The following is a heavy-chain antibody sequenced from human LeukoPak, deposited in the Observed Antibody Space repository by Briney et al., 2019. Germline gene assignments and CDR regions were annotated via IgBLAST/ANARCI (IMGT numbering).Heavy chain of an antibody. CDR3: ARKGPAAGLSRWFDP. CDR2: INHSGST. V-gene: IGHV4-34*01. Sequence: SETLSLTCAVYGGSFSGYYWSWIRQPPGKGLEWIGEINHSGSTNYNPSLKSRVTISVDTFKNQFSLKLSSVTAADTAVYYCARKGPAAGLSRWFDPWGQGTLVTVSS. D-gene: IGHD6-13*01. CDR1: GGSFSGYY. J-gene: IGHJ5*02.